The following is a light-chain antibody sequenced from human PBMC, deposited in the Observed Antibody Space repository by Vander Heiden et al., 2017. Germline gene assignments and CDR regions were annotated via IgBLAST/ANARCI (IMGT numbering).Light chain of an antibody. J-gene: IGLJ3*02. CDR1: ALPKKY. V-gene: IGLV3-16*01. CDR3: LSADSSGTWV. CDR2: KDS. Sequence: RITCSGEALPKKYAYWYQQKPGQFPVLLIYKDSERPSGLPERFSGSSSGTIVTLTISGVQAEDEADYYCLSADSSGTWVFGGGTKLTVL.